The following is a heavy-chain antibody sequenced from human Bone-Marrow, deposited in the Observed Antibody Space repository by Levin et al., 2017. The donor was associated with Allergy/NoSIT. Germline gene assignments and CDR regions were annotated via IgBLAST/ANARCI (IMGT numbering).Heavy chain of an antibody. Sequence: SQTLSLTCTVSGGSISSGGYYWSWIRQHPGKGLEWIGYIYYSGSTYYNPSLKSRVTISVDTSKNQFSLKLSSVTAADTAVYYCARARGYYDSSGYYSFDYWGQGTLVTVSS. CDR3: ARARGYYDSSGYYSFDY. J-gene: IGHJ4*02. D-gene: IGHD3-22*01. CDR2: IYYSGST. CDR1: GGSISSGGYY. V-gene: IGHV4-31*03.